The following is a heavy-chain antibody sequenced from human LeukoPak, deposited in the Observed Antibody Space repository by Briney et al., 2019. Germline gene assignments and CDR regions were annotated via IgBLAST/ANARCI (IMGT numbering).Heavy chain of an antibody. CDR2: IIPILGIA. D-gene: IGHD6-19*01. CDR3: ARDPLAVAGIRDGY. Sequence: SVKVSCKASGGTFSSYAISWVRQAPGQGLEWMGRIIPILGIANYAQKFQGRVTITADKSTSTAYMELSSLRSEDTAVYYCARDPLAVAGIRDGYWGQGTLVTVS. CDR1: GGTFSSYA. V-gene: IGHV1-69*04. J-gene: IGHJ4*02.